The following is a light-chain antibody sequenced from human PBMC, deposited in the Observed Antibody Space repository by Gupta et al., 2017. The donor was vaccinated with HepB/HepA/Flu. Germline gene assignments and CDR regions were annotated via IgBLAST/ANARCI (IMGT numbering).Light chain of an antibody. CDR1: QSVSSN. CDR3: QQDGNGPQT. J-gene: IGKJ4*02. Sequence: IVLPQSPATLSVAPGERATFSCRASQSVSSNLAWYQQTPGQAPRLLIYGASTRATGIPARFSGSGSGTEFTFTISSLQSEDFAIYFCQQDGNGPQTFGRGTKVEIK. V-gene: IGKV3-15*01. CDR2: GAS.